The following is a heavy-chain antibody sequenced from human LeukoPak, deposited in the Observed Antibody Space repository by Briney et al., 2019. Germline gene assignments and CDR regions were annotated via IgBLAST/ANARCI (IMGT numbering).Heavy chain of an antibody. J-gene: IGHJ4*02. V-gene: IGHV3-53*01. D-gene: IGHD5-18*01. CDR1: GFTVSSNY. Sequence: GGSLRLFCAATGFTVSSNYMSWVRHAPGKGLESVSVIYSGGSTYYADSVKGRFTISRDKSKNTLYLQMNSLRAEDTAVYYCARDPTAVDTGYWGQGTLVTVSS. CDR2: IYSGGST. CDR3: ARDPTAVDTGY.